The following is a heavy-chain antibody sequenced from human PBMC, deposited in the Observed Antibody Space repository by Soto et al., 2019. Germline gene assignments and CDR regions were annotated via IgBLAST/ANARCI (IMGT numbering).Heavy chain of an antibody. CDR2: IWYDGSNK. D-gene: IGHD6-6*01. V-gene: IGHV3-33*01. J-gene: IGHJ6*02. CDR1: GFTFSSYG. Sequence: GGSLRLSCAASGFTFSSYGMHWVRQAPGKGLEWVAVIWYDGSNKYYADSVKGRFTISRDNSKNTLYLQMNSLRAEDTAVYYCARDAHSSSSTSNYYYGMDVWGQGTTVTVSS. CDR3: ARDAHSSSSTSNYYYGMDV.